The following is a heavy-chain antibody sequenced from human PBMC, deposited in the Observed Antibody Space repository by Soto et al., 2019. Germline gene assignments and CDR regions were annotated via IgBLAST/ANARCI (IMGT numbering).Heavy chain of an antibody. CDR3: ERVQMEGGEGYSSGGYDYYYYGMDV. J-gene: IGHJ6*02. V-gene: IGHV6-1*01. CDR2: TYYRSKWYN. CDR1: GDSVSSNSAA. Sequence: SQTLSLTCAISGDSVSSNSAAWNWIRQSPSRGLEWLGRTYYRSKWYNDYAVSVKSRITINPDTSKNQFSLQLNSVTPEDTAVYYCERVQMEGGEGYSSGGYDYYYYGMDVWGQGTTVTVSS. D-gene: IGHD6-19*01.